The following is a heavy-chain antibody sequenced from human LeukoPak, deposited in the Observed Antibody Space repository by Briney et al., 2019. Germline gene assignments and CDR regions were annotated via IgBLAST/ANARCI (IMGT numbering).Heavy chain of an antibody. D-gene: IGHD3-22*01. CDR3: ARGGGHYYDSNGYIDD. Sequence: ASVNVSCKASGYTFTNFGVTWVRQAPGQGLEWMAWISTYNGNTKYAQKFQGRGTMTTDTSTSTALMELRRLRSDDTAVYYCARGGGHYYDSNGYIDDWGQGTLVTVSS. V-gene: IGHV1-18*01. J-gene: IGHJ4*02. CDR2: ISTYNGNT. CDR1: GYTFTNFG.